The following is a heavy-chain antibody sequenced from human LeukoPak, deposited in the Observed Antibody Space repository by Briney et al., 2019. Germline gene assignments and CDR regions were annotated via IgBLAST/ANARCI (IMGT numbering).Heavy chain of an antibody. V-gene: IGHV3-73*01. J-gene: IGHJ4*02. CDR1: GFTFSGSD. CDR3: TRVHPAGLDFDY. CDR2: IRSNTNTYAT. Sequence: PGGSLRLSCAASGFTFSGSDMCWVRQASGKGLEWVGRIRSNTNTYATAYAASVKGRFTISRDDSKNTAYLQMNSLKTEDTAVYYCTRVHPAGLDFDYWGQGTLVTVSS. D-gene: IGHD5/OR15-5a*01.